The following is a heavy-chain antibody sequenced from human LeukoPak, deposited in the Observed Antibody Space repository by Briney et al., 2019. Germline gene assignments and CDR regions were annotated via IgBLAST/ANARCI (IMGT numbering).Heavy chain of an antibody. Sequence: PSETLSLTCTVSGGSISSGSFYWSWIGPPAGKGLEWIGRIYTSGSTNYNPSLKRRVNITVDTSKNQSSLKLSSVTAADTAVYYCASTNIVLMVYALNNDAFDIWGQGTMVTVSS. D-gene: IGHD2-8*01. V-gene: IGHV4-61*02. CDR3: ASTNIVLMVYALNNDAFDI. CDR2: IYTSGST. J-gene: IGHJ3*02. CDR1: GGSISSGSFY.